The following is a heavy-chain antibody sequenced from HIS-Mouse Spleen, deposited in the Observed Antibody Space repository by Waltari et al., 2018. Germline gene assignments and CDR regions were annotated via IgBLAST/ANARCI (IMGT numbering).Heavy chain of an antibody. V-gene: IGHV3-66*01. CDR2: IYSGGST. J-gene: IGHJ4*02. CDR3: ARELNY. CDR1: GFTVSGNS. Sequence: EVQLVESGGGLVQPGGSLRTSCAASGFTVSGNSLDWARQAPGKGLKWVSVIYSGGSTYYADSVKGRFTISRDNSKNTLYLQMNSLRAEDTAVYYCARELNYWGQGTLVTVSS.